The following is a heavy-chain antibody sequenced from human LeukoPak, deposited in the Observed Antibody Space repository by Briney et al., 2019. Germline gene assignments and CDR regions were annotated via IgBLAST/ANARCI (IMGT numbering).Heavy chain of an antibody. Sequence: SVKVSCKASGGTFSSYAISWVRQAPGQGLEWMGGIIPIFGTANYAQKLQGRVTITADESTSTAYMELSSLRSEDTAVYYCARAPLGATQAFDIWGQGTMVTVSS. V-gene: IGHV1-69*01. D-gene: IGHD1-26*01. J-gene: IGHJ3*02. CDR1: GGTFSSYA. CDR3: ARAPLGATQAFDI. CDR2: IIPIFGTA.